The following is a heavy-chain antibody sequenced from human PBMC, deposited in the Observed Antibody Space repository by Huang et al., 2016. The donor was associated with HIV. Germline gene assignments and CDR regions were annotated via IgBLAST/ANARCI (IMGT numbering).Heavy chain of an antibody. CDR3: ARGPGGAAAGYYFDY. Sequence: QVQLVQSGAEVKKAGASVKVSCKASGYTFTRYYMHWVRQAPGQGLEWMSMMNTSGGSTSYAQEFQGRVTMTRDTSTSTVYMELSSLRSEDTAVYYCARGPGGAAAGYYFDYWGQGTLVTVSS. CDR2: MNTSGGST. J-gene: IGHJ4*02. CDR1: GYTFTRYY. D-gene: IGHD6-13*01. V-gene: IGHV1-46*03.